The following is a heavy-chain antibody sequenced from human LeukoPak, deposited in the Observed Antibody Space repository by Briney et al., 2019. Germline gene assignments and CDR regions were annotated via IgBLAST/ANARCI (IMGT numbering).Heavy chain of an antibody. V-gene: IGHV3-23*01. D-gene: IGHD3-10*01. Sequence: PGGSLRLSCAASGFTFSSYAMSWVRQAPGKGLEWVSAISGSGGSTYYADSVKGRFTISRDNSKNTLYLQMNSLRAEDTAVYYFAKGVRGVIRAWFDPWGQGTLVTVSS. CDR1: GFTFSSYA. J-gene: IGHJ5*02. CDR3: AKGVRGVIRAWFDP. CDR2: ISGSGGST.